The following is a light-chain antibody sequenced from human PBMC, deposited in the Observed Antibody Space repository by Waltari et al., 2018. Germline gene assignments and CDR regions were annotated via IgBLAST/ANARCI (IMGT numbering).Light chain of an antibody. V-gene: IGKV3-20*01. Sequence: EIVLAQSPDTLSLSPGERATLSYRARQSVSSNDLTWYQQKPGQAPRLLIFGASSRATGIPDRFSGSGSGTDFTLTISRLEPEDFATYYCQQYGSSFPVTYGQGTRLEIK. CDR2: GAS. CDR3: QQYGSSFPVT. CDR1: QSVSSND. J-gene: IGKJ5*01.